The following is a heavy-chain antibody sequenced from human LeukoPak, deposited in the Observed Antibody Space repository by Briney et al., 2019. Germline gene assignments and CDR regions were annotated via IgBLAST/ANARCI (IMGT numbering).Heavy chain of an antibody. J-gene: IGHJ5*02. Sequence: SVKVSCKASGGTFSSYAISWVRQAPGQGLEWMGGIIPIFGTANYAQKFQGRVTITADESTSTAYMELSSLRSEDTAVYYCATSPMADIVVVPAALNWFDPWGQGTLVTVSS. CDR1: GGTFSSYA. D-gene: IGHD2-2*01. CDR2: IIPIFGTA. V-gene: IGHV1-69*13. CDR3: ATSPMADIVVVPAALNWFDP.